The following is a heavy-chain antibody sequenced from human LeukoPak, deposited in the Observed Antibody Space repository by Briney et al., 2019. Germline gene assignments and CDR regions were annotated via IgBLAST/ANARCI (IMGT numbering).Heavy chain of an antibody. V-gene: IGHV4-4*07. D-gene: IGHD3-9*01. Sequence: SETLSLTCAVSGASVSSNYWSWIRQSAGERLEWIGRISFSDGTNYSPSLKSRVSMSLDASKNQFSLKLTSVTAADTAVYYCARIRRHNYDWYADDSWGQGALVTVSS. J-gene: IGHJ4*02. CDR3: ARIRRHNYDWYADDS. CDR1: GASVSSNY. CDR2: ISFSDGT.